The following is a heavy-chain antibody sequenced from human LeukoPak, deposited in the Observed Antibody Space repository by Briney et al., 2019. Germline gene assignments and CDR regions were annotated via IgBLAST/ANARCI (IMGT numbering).Heavy chain of an antibody. Sequence: SETLSLTCTVSGGSISSSTYHWDWIRQPPGKGLEWIGNIYNSGSTYYNPSLKSRVTISVDTSKKQLSLKLSSVTAADTAVYYCARAFYSGRAYIFDMWGQGTVVTASS. CDR1: GGSISSSTYH. J-gene: IGHJ3*02. D-gene: IGHD4-11*01. CDR2: IYNSGST. CDR3: ARAFYSGRAYIFDM. V-gene: IGHV4-39*01.